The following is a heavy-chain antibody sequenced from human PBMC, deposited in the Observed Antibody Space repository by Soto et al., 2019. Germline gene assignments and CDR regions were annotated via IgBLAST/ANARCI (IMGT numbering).Heavy chain of an antibody. J-gene: IGHJ6*02. V-gene: IGHV1-8*01. Sequence: QAQLVQSGAEVKKPGASVKVSCKASGYTFTSYDINWVRQAPGQGLEWLGWMDPNSGSTGYAQNLKGRVTKTENISINPAHIELSSLRSEDTAVYYYARERKYDFWTKGLDFWGQGNTVTVAS. CDR3: ARERKYDFWTKGLDF. CDR2: MDPNSGST. D-gene: IGHD3-3*01. CDR1: GYTFTSYD.